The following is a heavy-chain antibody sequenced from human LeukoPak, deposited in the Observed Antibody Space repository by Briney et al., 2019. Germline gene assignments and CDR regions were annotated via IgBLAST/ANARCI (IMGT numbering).Heavy chain of an antibody. CDR3: ARLGPHYGGNPDNWFDP. V-gene: IGHV1-69*13. J-gene: IGHJ5*02. CDR1: GGIFSSYA. Sequence: ASVKVSCKASGGIFSSYAISWVRQAPGQGLEWMGGIIPILGTPNYAQKFQGRVTITADESTSTAYMELISLRSEDTAVYHCARLGPHYGGNPDNWFDPWGQGTLVTVSS. CDR2: IIPILGTP. D-gene: IGHD4-23*01.